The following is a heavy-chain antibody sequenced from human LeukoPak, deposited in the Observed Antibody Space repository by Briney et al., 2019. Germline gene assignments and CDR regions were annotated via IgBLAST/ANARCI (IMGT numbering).Heavy chain of an antibody. J-gene: IGHJ1*01. V-gene: IGHV6-1*01. D-gene: IGHD4-23*01. CDR1: GDSVSSNSAA. Sequence: SQTLSLTCAISGDSVSSNSAAWNWIRQSPSRGLEWLGRTYYRSKWYNEYAISVKSRITINPDTSKNQFSLQLNSVTPEDTAAYCCASTYGGHFQHWGQGTLVTVSS. CDR2: TYYRSKWYN. CDR3: ASTYGGHFQH.